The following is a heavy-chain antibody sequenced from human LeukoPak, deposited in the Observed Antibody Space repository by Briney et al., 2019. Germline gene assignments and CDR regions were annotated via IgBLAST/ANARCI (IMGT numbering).Heavy chain of an antibody. V-gene: IGHV3-23*01. CDR2: ISGSGGSI. J-gene: IGHJ4*02. CDR1: GFTFSSYG. Sequence: GGTLRLSCAASGFTFSSYGMSWVRQAPGKGLEWVSAISGSGGSIYYADSVKGRFTISRDNSKNTLYLQMNSLRAEDTAVYYCAKEPYDSSGYPYWGQGTLVTVSS. CDR3: AKEPYDSSGYPY. D-gene: IGHD3-22*01.